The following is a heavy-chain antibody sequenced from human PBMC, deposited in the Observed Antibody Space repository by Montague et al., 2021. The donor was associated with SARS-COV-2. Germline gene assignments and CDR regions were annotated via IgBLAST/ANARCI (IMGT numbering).Heavy chain of an antibody. CDR3: ARGGTYPHYFFDS. Sequence: SLRLSCAASGFSFSNYAMHWVRQAPGKGLEYVSGISTIGGSRYYTDSVKGRFTISRGNSKNMVFLQMDSLRSEDMAVYYCARGGTYPHYFFDSWGQGALVTVSS. CDR1: GFSFSNYA. CDR2: ISTIGGSR. V-gene: IGHV3-64*02. D-gene: IGHD1-26*01. J-gene: IGHJ4*02.